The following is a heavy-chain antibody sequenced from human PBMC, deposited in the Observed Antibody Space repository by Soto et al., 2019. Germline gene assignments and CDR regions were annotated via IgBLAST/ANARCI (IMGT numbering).Heavy chain of an antibody. Sequence: GGSLRLSCAASGFTFSSYGMHWIRQAPGKGLEWVAAIWYDGSNKYYADSVKGRFTISRDNSKNTLYLQMNSLRAEDTAVYYCAREGCSSTSCYPYFDYWGQGTLVTVSS. V-gene: IGHV3-33*01. CDR3: AREGCSSTSCYPYFDY. CDR2: IWYDGSNK. D-gene: IGHD2-2*01. CDR1: GFTFSSYG. J-gene: IGHJ4*02.